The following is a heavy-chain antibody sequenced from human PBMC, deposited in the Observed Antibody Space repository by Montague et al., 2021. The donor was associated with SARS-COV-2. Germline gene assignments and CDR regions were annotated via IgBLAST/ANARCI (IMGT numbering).Heavy chain of an antibody. D-gene: IGHD3-16*01. CDR3: ARGGTLTTFFAPRRTRRYNGFDP. CDR1: GGSFSNYY. CDR2: INHSGST. Sequence: SETLSLTCAVYGGSFSNYYWSWIRQPPGKGLEWIGEINHSGSTNXNPSLKSRVTISVDTSKNQFSLKLSSVTAADTAVSYCARGGTLTTFFAPRRTRRYNGFDPWGQGTLVTVSS. J-gene: IGHJ5*02. V-gene: IGHV4-34*01.